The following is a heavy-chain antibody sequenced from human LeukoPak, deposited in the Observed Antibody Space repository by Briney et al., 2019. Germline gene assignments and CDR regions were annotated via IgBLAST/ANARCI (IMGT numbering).Heavy chain of an antibody. Sequence: SETLSLTCTVSGGSIHSYYWAWVRQPAGKGLEWIGRIWSSGGIWSSGGTNYNPSPTSRLSMSVDTSKNQFSLKLTSVTAADTAVYYCARDSPEGYTHGHYWYYMDVWGKGTTVTVSS. CDR1: GGSIHSYY. D-gene: IGHD5-18*01. CDR3: ARDSPEGYTHGHYWYYMDV. CDR2: IWSSGGIWSSGGT. V-gene: IGHV4-4*07. J-gene: IGHJ6*03.